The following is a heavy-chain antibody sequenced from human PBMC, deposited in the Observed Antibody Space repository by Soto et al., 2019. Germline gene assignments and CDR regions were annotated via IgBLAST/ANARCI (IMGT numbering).Heavy chain of an antibody. CDR1: GFTFSSYA. CDR3: AKVWARTRTTVTTQFAY. J-gene: IGHJ4*02. D-gene: IGHD4-17*01. Sequence: GGSLRLSCAASGFTFSSYAMSWGRQAPGKGLEWVSAISGSGGSTYYADSVKGRFTISRDNSKNTLYLQMNSLRAEDTAVYYCAKVWARTRTTVTTQFAYWGQGTLVTVSS. V-gene: IGHV3-23*01. CDR2: ISGSGGST.